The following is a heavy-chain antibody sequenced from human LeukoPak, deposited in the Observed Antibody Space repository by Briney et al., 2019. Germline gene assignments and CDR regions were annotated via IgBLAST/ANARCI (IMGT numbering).Heavy chain of an antibody. V-gene: IGHV3-33*01. Sequence: GGSLRLSCAASGFTFSSYGMHWVRQAPGKGLEWVAVIWYDGSNKYYADSVKGRFTISRDNSKNTLYLQMNSLSAEDTAVYYCARDLQPPPYCSSTSCPPPNWFDPWGQGTLVTVSS. J-gene: IGHJ5*02. CDR1: GFTFSSYG. CDR2: IWYDGSNK. D-gene: IGHD2-2*01. CDR3: ARDLQPPPYCSSTSCPPPNWFDP.